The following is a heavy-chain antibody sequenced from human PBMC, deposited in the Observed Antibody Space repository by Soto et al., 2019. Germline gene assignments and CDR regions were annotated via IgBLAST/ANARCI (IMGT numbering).Heavy chain of an antibody. CDR1: GGSISNAAYS. CDR3: ARERGGYGLFDS. D-gene: IGHD5-18*01. Sequence: SETLSLTCTVSGGSISNAAYSWSWIRQPPGKGLEWIGYIYPSGMPFYNPSLRSRVTIPIDRSNDQFSLNLKSVTAADTAVYYCARERGGYGLFDSWGQGTLVTVSS. CDR2: IYPSGMP. V-gene: IGHV4-30-2*01. J-gene: IGHJ4*02.